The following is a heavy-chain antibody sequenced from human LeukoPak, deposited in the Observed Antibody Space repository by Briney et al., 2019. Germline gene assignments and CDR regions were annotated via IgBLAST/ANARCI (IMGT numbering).Heavy chain of an antibody. Sequence: GGSLRLSCAASGFTFSSYSMNWVRQAPGKGLEWISYITGSSSTIYYADSVKGRFIISRDNARDSLHLQMNSLGDEDTAVYYCARYRGGRGSDFFDYWGQGTLVTVSS. J-gene: IGHJ4*02. CDR2: ITGSSSTI. V-gene: IGHV3-48*02. CDR1: GFTFSSYS. D-gene: IGHD3-10*01. CDR3: ARYRGGRGSDFFDY.